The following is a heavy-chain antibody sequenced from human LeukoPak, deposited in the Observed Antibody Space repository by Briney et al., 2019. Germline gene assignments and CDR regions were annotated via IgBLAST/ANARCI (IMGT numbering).Heavy chain of an antibody. CDR1: GYTFTSYY. D-gene: IGHD6-13*01. J-gene: IGHJ3*02. V-gene: IGHV1-46*01. Sequence: ASVKVSCKASGYTFTSYYMHWVRQAPGQGLEWMGIINPSGDSTTYAQKFQGRVTMTSDMSTSTVYMELSSLRCEDTAVYYCARRLEDSSSWSMLAFDIWGQGTMVAVSS. CDR2: INPSGDST. CDR3: ARRLEDSSSWSMLAFDI.